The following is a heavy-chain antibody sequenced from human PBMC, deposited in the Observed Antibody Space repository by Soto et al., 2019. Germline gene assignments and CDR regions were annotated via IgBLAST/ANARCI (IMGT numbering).Heavy chain of an antibody. J-gene: IGHJ4*02. CDR2: ISGSGGST. CDR1: GFTFSSYA. Sequence: EVQLLESGGGLVQPGGSLRLSCAASGFTFSSYAMSWVRQAPGKGLEWVSVISGSGGSTYYADSVKGRFTISRDNSKNPLYLQMNSLRAEDTAVYYCARRSSGWYFDYWGQGTLVTVSS. D-gene: IGHD6-19*01. CDR3: ARRSSGWYFDY. V-gene: IGHV3-23*01.